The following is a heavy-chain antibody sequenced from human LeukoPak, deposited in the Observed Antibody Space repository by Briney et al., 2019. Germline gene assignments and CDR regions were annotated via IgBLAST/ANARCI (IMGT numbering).Heavy chain of an antibody. Sequence: GGSLRLSCAASGFTFDDYAMPWVRQAPGKGLEWVSGISWNSGSIGYADSVKGRFTISRDNAKNSLYLQMNSLRAEDTALYYCAKDYYDSSGPIDYWGQGTLVTVSS. D-gene: IGHD3-22*01. CDR1: GFTFDDYA. CDR2: ISWNSGSI. V-gene: IGHV3-9*01. CDR3: AKDYYDSSGPIDY. J-gene: IGHJ4*02.